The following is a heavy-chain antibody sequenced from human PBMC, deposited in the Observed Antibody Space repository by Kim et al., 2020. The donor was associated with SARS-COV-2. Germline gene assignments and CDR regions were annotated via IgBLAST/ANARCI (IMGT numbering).Heavy chain of an antibody. CDR1: GFTFSSYS. J-gene: IGHJ4*02. CDR3: ARDWWFGELLSLDY. Sequence: GGSLRLSCAASGFTFSSYSMNWVRQAPGKGLEWVSYISSSSSTIYYADSVKGRFTISRDNAKNSLYLQMNSLRDEDTAVYYCARDWWFGELLSLDYWGQGTLVTVSS. CDR2: ISSSSSTI. V-gene: IGHV3-48*02. D-gene: IGHD3-10*01.